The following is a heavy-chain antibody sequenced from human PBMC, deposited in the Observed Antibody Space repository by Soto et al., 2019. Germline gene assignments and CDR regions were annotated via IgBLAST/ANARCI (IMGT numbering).Heavy chain of an antibody. CDR1: GFTFSSYA. V-gene: IGHV3-23*01. Sequence: TGGSLRLSCAASGFTFSSYAMSWVRQAPGKGLEWVSGISGSGGNTYNADSVKGRFTISRDNSKNTLYLQMNSLRAEDTAVYYCAKDRWEVRAFWDYRGQGTLVTVSS. D-gene: IGHD1-26*01. CDR2: ISGSGGNT. CDR3: AKDRWEVRAFWDY. J-gene: IGHJ4*02.